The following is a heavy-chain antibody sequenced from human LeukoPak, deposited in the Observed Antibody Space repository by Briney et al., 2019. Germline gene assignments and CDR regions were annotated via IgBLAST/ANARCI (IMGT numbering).Heavy chain of an antibody. CDR2: ISSSSSYI. D-gene: IGHD6-19*01. Sequence: GGSLRLSCAASGFTFSSYSMNWVRQAPGKGLEWVSCISSSSSYIYYADSVKGRFTISRDNAKNSLYLQMDSLRAEDTAVYFCAREVIAVAGTLYYYMDVWGKGTTVTVSS. J-gene: IGHJ6*03. CDR3: AREVIAVAGTLYYYMDV. V-gene: IGHV3-21*01. CDR1: GFTFSSYS.